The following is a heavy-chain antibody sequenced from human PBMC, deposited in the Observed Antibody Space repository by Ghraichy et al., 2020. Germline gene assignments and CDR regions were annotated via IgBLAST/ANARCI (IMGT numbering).Heavy chain of an antibody. CDR3: VKDGSMGRRHFDY. Sequence: GGSLRLSCSVSGFTFSSYAMHWVRQAPGKGLEYVSVITSSGGRTVHTDSVKGRFTISRDTSKNTLYLQMSSLRPEDTAVYYCVKDGSMGRRHFDYWGQGTLVTVSS. V-gene: IGHV3-64D*06. J-gene: IGHJ4*02. CDR1: GFTFSSYA. D-gene: IGHD1-26*01. CDR2: ITSSGGRT.